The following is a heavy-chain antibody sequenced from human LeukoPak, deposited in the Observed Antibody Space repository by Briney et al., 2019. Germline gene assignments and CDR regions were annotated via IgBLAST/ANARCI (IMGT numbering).Heavy chain of an antibody. Sequence: EGSLRLSCAASGFTFSSYGMHWVRQAPGKGLEWVAVISYDGSNKYYADSVKGRFTISRDNSKNTLYLQMNSLRAEDTAVYYCAKLPGGSDAFDIWGQGTMVTVSS. D-gene: IGHD3-10*01. CDR2: ISYDGSNK. CDR1: GFTFSSYG. CDR3: AKLPGGSDAFDI. J-gene: IGHJ3*02. V-gene: IGHV3-30*18.